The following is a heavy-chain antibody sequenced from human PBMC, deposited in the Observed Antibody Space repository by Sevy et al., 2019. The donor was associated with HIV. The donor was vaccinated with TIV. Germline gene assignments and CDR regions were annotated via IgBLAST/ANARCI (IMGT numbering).Heavy chain of an antibody. CDR3: AREFGDGYNPRYYFDY. CDR1: GFTVSTNY. J-gene: IGHJ4*02. D-gene: IGHD3-3*01. Sequence: GSLKISCAASGFTVSTNYMSWVRQAPGKGLEWVSVIYSGGTTYYADSVKGRFTISRDKSKNTLYLQMNSLRAEDTAVYYCAREFGDGYNPRYYFDYWGQGTLVTVSS. V-gene: IGHV3-53*01. CDR2: IYSGGTT.